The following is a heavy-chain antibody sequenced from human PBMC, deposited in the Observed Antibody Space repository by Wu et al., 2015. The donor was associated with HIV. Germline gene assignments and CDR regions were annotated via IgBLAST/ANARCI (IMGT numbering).Heavy chain of an antibody. D-gene: IGHD3-10*01. CDR3: ARSPWRDFSGRRYGSGSYLFH. CDR2: MNPNSGNT. Sequence: QVQLVQSGAEVKKPGASVKVSCKASGYTFTSYDINWVRQATGQGLEWMGWMNPNSGNTGYAQKFQGRVTMTRNTSISTAYMELSSLRSEDTAVYYCARSPWRDFSGRRYGSGSYLFHWGQGTLVTVSS. J-gene: IGHJ4*02. V-gene: IGHV1-8*01. CDR1: GYTFTSYD.